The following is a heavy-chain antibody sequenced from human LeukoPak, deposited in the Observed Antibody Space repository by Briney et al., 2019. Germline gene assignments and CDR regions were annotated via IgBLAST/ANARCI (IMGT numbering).Heavy chain of an antibody. V-gene: IGHV4-34*01. Sequence: SETLSLTCAVYGGSFSGYYWSWIRQPPVKGLEWIGEINHSGSTNYNPSLKSRVTISVDTSKNQFSLKLSSVTAADTAVYYCARSTYYDFWSGSIDYYYYYGMDVWGQGTTVTVSS. CDR3: ARSTYYDFWSGSIDYYYYYGMDV. D-gene: IGHD3-3*01. CDR2: INHSGST. J-gene: IGHJ6*02. CDR1: GGSFSGYY.